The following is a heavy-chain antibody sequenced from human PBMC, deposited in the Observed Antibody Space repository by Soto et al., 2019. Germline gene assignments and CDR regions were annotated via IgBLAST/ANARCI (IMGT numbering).Heavy chain of an antibody. D-gene: IGHD5-18*01. Sequence: PGGSLTLSCSASRFTFSNAWMSWVRQAPGKGLEWVGRIKTRTDGGTTDYAAPVKGRFTISRDDSKNTLFLQMNSLKTEDTAVYYCTTGTAVAIYNFDYWGQGTLVTVSS. CDR1: RFTFSNAW. CDR3: TTGTAVAIYNFDY. J-gene: IGHJ4*02. CDR2: IKTRTDGGTT. V-gene: IGHV3-15*01.